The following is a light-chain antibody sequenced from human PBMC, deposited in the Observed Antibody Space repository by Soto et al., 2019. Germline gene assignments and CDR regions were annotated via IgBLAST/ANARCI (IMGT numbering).Light chain of an antibody. J-gene: IGLJ1*01. CDR2: EVS. Sequence: QSALTQPASVSGSPGQSITISCTGTSSDIGAYNSVSWYQQHPGKAPKLMIYEVSNRPSGVSNRLSASKSDNTASLTISGLQAEDEADYYCSSRTTSNPYVFGAGTKLTVL. CDR1: SSDIGAYNS. V-gene: IGLV2-14*01. CDR3: SSRTTSNPYV.